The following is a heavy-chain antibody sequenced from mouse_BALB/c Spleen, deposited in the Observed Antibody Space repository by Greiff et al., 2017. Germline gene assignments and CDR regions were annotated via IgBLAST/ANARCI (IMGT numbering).Heavy chain of an antibody. J-gene: IGHJ3*01. V-gene: IGHV3-2*02. Sequence: EVMLVESGPGLVKPSQSLSLTCTVTGYSITSDYAWNWIRQFPGNKLEWMGYISYSGSTSYNPSLKSRISITRDTSKNQFFLQLNSVTTEDTATYYCARGGAPGFAYWGQGTLVTVSA. CDR1: GYSITSDYA. CDR3: ARGGAPGFAY. CDR2: ISYSGST. D-gene: IGHD1-3*01.